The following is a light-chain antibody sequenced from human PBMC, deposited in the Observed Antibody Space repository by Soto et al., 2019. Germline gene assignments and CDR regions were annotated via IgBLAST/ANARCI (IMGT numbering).Light chain of an antibody. CDR1: QIILSN. CDR2: GAS. CDR3: QQSYSRPRT. J-gene: IGKJ1*01. Sequence: EIVMTQSTATLSVSPGARVTLSCRASQIILSNFAWYQQKPGQAPRLLMYGASNRATDIPDRFSGSGSGTDFTPTISSLQPEDFATYFCQQSYSRPRTFGQGTKVDIK. V-gene: IGKV3D-15*01.